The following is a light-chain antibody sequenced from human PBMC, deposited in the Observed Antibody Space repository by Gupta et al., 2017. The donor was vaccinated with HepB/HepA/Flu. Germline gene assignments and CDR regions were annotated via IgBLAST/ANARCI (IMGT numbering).Light chain of an antibody. CDR2: GAS. V-gene: IGKV3-20*01. CDR1: QSVAGSY. Sequence: TQSPGTLCLSPGDRATLSCRASQSVAGSYLAWYRQKPGQAPRLVIHGASSRATGIPDRFSGSGSGTDFTLTISKLEPEDFAVYYCQQYGSSPGTFGQGTKLEIK. J-gene: IGKJ2*01. CDR3: QQYGSSPGT.